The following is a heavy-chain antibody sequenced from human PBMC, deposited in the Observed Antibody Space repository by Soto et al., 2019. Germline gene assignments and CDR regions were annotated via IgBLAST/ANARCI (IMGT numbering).Heavy chain of an antibody. D-gene: IGHD3-22*01. Sequence: PGGSLILSCAASGFTFSGYAMGWVRQAPWTGLEWVSTISGSGGSTYYADSVKGRFTISRDNSKNTLYLQMNTLRAEDAAVYYCAKDPSYDSSGYYYEGYFDCWGQGTLVTVSS. CDR1: GFTFSGYA. J-gene: IGHJ4*02. CDR2: ISGSGGST. V-gene: IGHV3-23*01. CDR3: AKDPSYDSSGYYYEGYFDC.